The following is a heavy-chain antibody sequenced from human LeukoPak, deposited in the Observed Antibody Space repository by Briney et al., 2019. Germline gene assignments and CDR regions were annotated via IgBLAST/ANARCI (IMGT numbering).Heavy chain of an antibody. V-gene: IGHV4-39*07. J-gene: IGHJ4*02. D-gene: IGHD2-2*01. Sequence: PSETLSLTCTVSGGSISSSSYYWGWIRQPPGKGLEWIGSIYYSGSTYYNPSLKSRVTISVDTSKNQFSLKLSSVTAADTAVYYCAREGAGMRGVKANYFDYWGQGTLVTVSS. CDR3: AREGAGMRGVKANYFDY. CDR1: GGSISSSSYY. CDR2: IYYSGST.